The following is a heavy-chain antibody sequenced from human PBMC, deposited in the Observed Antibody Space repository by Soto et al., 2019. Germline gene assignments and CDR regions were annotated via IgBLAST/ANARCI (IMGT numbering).Heavy chain of an antibody. D-gene: IGHD2-15*01. V-gene: IGHV3-21*01. Sequence: GGSLRLSCAASGFTFSTYSMNWVRQAPGKGLEWVSSISSRSIYIYYADSVKGRFTISRDDAKNSLYLQVNSLRAEDTAVYYCARDLLLSSGGTWYSGGFDYWGQGTLVTVSS. J-gene: IGHJ4*02. CDR3: ARDLLLSSGGTWYSGGFDY. CDR1: GFTFSTYS. CDR2: ISSRSIYI.